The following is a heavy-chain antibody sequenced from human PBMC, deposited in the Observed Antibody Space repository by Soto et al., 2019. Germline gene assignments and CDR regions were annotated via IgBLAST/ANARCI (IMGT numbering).Heavy chain of an antibody. J-gene: IGHJ4*02. CDR2: IIPILGIA. Sequence: SVKVSCKASGGTFSSYTISWVRQAPGQGLEWMGRIIPILGIANYAQKLQGRVTMTTDTSTSTAYMELRSLRSDDTAVYYCARVDTAMVTASYWGQGTLVTVSS. CDR1: GGTFSSYT. D-gene: IGHD5-18*01. V-gene: IGHV1-69*02. CDR3: ARVDTAMVTASY.